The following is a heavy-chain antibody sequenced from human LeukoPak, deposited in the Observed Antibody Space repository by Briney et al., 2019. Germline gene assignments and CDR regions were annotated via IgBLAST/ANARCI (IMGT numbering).Heavy chain of an antibody. V-gene: IGHV5-10-1*01. CDR3: ARQDYDRNWFDP. Sequence: KCGESLKISCKGSGYSFTSYWIGWVRQMPGKGLEWMGRIDPSDSYTNYSPSFQGHVTISADKSISTAYLQWSSLKASDTAMYYCARQDYDRNWFDPWGQGTLVTVSS. D-gene: IGHD3-3*01. CDR2: IDPSDSYT. J-gene: IGHJ5*02. CDR1: GYSFTSYW.